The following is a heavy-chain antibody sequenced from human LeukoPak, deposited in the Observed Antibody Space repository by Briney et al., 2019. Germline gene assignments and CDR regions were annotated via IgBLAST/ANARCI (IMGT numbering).Heavy chain of an antibody. J-gene: IGHJ4*02. D-gene: IGHD3-22*01. Sequence: GGSLRLSCAASGFTFSDYYMSWIRQAPGKGLEWVSYISSSGSTIYYADSVKGRFTISRDNAKNSLYLQMNSLRAEDTAVYYCASYYYDSSGYYSGFDYWGQGTLVTVSS. CDR3: ASYYYDSSGYYSGFDY. V-gene: IGHV3-11*04. CDR2: ISSSGSTI. CDR1: GFTFSDYY.